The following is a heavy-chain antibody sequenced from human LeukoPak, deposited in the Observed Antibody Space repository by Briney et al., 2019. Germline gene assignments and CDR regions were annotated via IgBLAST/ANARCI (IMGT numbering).Heavy chain of an antibody. J-gene: IGHJ4*02. CDR2: IKEDGSEK. V-gene: IGHV3-7*01. CDR3: ARDRIGGEEY. D-gene: IGHD3-16*01. CDR1: GFTVSSNY. Sequence: GGSLRLSCAASGFTVSSNYMSWVRQAPGKGLEWVANIKEDGSEKDYVDSVKGRFNISRDNAKNSLYLQMNSLRAEDTAVYYCARDRIGGEEYWGQGTLVTVSS.